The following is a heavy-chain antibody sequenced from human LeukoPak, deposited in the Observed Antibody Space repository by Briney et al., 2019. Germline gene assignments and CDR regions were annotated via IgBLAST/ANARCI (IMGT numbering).Heavy chain of an antibody. CDR2: IYPGDSDT. Sequence: GESLKISCKGSGYSFTSYWIGWVRQMPGKGLEWMGIIYPGDSDTRYSPSFQGQVTISADKSISTAYLQWSSLKASDTAMYYCARSDSSGWHTTSVYYYYYGMDVWGQGTTVTVS. CDR3: ARSDSSGWHTTSVYYYYYGMDV. J-gene: IGHJ6*02. D-gene: IGHD6-19*01. CDR1: GYSFTSYW. V-gene: IGHV5-51*01.